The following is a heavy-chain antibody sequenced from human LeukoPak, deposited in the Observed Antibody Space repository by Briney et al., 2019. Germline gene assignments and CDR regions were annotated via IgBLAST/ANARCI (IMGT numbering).Heavy chain of an antibody. V-gene: IGHV3-30*02. Sequence: GGSLRLSCAASGFTFSSYGMHWVRQAPGKGLEWVAFIRYDGSNKNYADSVKGRFTISRDNSKNTLYLQMNSLRAEDTAVYYCASRIAVAGVDYWGQGTLVTVSS. CDR2: IRYDGSNK. D-gene: IGHD6-19*01. CDR1: GFTFSSYG. CDR3: ASRIAVAGVDY. J-gene: IGHJ4*02.